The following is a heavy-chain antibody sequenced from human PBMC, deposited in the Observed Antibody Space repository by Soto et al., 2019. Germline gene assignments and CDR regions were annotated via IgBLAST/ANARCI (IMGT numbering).Heavy chain of an antibody. CDR3: ATRPLLPGAP. CDR1: GFTFSDYA. V-gene: IGHV3-23*03. J-gene: IGHJ3*01. D-gene: IGHD3-22*01. Sequence: PGGSLRLSCAASGFTFSDYAMSWVRQAPGKGLEWVSLIYSGGSTYYADSVKGRFTISRDNSKNTLYLQMSSLRAEDTAVYYCATRPLLPGAPWGQGTMVTVSS. CDR2: IYSGGST.